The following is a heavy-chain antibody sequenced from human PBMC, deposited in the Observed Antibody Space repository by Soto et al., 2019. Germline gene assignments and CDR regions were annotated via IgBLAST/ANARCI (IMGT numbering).Heavy chain of an antibody. D-gene: IGHD3-22*01. CDR2: ISGDGTTA. V-gene: IGHV3-74*03. J-gene: IGHJ6*04. CDR1: GFTFRNFW. Sequence: ELPLVESGGGLVQPGGSLRLSCAASGFTFRNFWIHWVRQAPGKGLVWVSGISGDGTTATYADSVKGRFTTSRDNAKNTLDLQMNSLSAEDTALYYCSISLATAYYHYLVDVWGKGTTFTVSS. CDR3: SISLATAYYHYLVDV.